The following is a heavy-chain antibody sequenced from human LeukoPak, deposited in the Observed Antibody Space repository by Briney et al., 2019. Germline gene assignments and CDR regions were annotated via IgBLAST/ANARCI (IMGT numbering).Heavy chain of an antibody. J-gene: IGHJ6*03. CDR2: INSDGSST. Sequence: PGGSLRLSCAASGFTFSSYWMHWVRQAPGKGLVWVSRINSDGSSTTYADSVKGRFTISRDNAKNTLYLQMNSLRAEDTAVYYCARSEYSSSWNYYYYYMDVWGKGTTVTVSS. D-gene: IGHD6-13*01. CDR3: ARSEYSSSWNYYYYYMDV. V-gene: IGHV3-74*01. CDR1: GFTFSSYW.